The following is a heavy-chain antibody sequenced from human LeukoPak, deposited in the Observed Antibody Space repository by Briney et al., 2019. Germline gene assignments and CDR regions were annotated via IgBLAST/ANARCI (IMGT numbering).Heavy chain of an antibody. CDR1: GGSFSSYA. CDR2: IIPIFGTT. D-gene: IGHD6-6*01. Sequence: ASVKVSCKTSGGSFSSYAISWVRQAPGQGLEWMGGIIPIFGTTDSAEKFQDRVTITADESTGTAYMELSSLRSGDTAVYYCARGKLGGSSSYYYYYMGVWGEGTTVIVSS. CDR3: ARGKLGGSSSYYYYYMGV. J-gene: IGHJ6*03. V-gene: IGHV1-69*13.